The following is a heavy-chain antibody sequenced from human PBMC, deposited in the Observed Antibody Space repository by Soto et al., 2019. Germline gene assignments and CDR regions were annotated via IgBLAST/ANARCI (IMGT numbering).Heavy chain of an antibody. D-gene: IGHD2-2*01. J-gene: IGHJ5*01. CDR2: IYYSGST. Sequence: SETLSLTCTVSRGSINRSSYYCGWIRQPPGKGLEWIGSIYYSGSTYYNPSLKSRVTISVDTSKNQFSLKLSSVTAADTAVYYCARQKCGVVLPAAPNWLDSCCKGPLVTVSS. V-gene: IGHV4-39*01. CDR3: ARQKCGVVLPAAPNWLDS. CDR1: RGSINRSSYY.